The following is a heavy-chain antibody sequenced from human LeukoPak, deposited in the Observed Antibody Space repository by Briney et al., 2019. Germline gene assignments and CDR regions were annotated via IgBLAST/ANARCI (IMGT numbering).Heavy chain of an antibody. CDR1: GFTFSSYE. CDR2: ISSSGSTI. V-gene: IGHV3-48*03. D-gene: IGHD3-16*02. Sequence: GGSLRLSCAASGFTFSSYEMNWVRQAPGKGLEWVSYISSSGSTIYYADSVKGRFTISRGNAKNSLYLQMNSLRAEDTAVYYCARDYYVWGSYRLNFDYWGQGTLVTVSS. CDR3: ARDYYVWGSYRLNFDY. J-gene: IGHJ4*02.